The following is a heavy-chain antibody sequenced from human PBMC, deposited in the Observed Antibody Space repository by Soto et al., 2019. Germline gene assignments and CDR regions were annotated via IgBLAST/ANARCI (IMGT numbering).Heavy chain of an antibody. CDR3: AAASVSETRYYYYGMDV. CDR1: GFTFTSSA. V-gene: IGHV1-58*01. J-gene: IGHJ6*02. CDR2: IVVGSGNT. Sequence: ASVKVSCKASGFTFTSSAVQWVRQARGQRLEWIGWIVVGSGNTNYAQKFQERVTMTRDMSTSTAYMELSSLRSEDTAVYYSAAASVSETRYYYYGMDVWGQGTTVTVSS. D-gene: IGHD3-10*01.